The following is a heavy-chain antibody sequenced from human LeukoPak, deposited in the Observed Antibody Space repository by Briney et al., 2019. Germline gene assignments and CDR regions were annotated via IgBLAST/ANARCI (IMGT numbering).Heavy chain of an antibody. CDR3: AGTRALYYGMDV. J-gene: IGHJ6*02. CDR1: GFTFSRYS. D-gene: IGHD1-1*01. Sequence: PGGSLRLSCAASGFTFSRYSMNWVRQAPGKGVEWVSSISSSSSYIYYADSMKGRFTISRDNAKNSLYLQMNSQRAEDTAVYYCAGTRALYYGMDVWGQGTTVTVSS. CDR2: ISSSSSYI. V-gene: IGHV3-21*01.